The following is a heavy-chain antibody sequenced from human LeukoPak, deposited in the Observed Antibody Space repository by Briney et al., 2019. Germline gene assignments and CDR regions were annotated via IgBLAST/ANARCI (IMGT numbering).Heavy chain of an antibody. D-gene: IGHD3-3*02. CDR3: ARHLRTSTYRDLDY. J-gene: IGHJ4*02. CDR1: GYSFSNNW. Sequence: GESLRISCKASGYSFSNNWIGWVRQMPGKGLQWMGIINPHDFTTKCSPSFQGQVTISVDRSINTAYLQWSSLTASDTAVYYCARHLRTSTYRDLDYWGQGTLVTVSS. CDR2: INPHDFTT. V-gene: IGHV5-51*01.